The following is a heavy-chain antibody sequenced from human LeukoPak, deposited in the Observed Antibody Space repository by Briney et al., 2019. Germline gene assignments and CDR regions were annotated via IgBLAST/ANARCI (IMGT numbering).Heavy chain of an antibody. J-gene: IGHJ4*02. D-gene: IGHD2-15*01. CDR1: GYTFTSYY. CDR3: ARDWFPGHCSGGSCYSEYFDY. CDR2: INPSGGST. V-gene: IGHV1-46*01. Sequence: ASVKVSCKASGYTFTSYYMHWVRQAPGQGLEWMGIINPSGGSTSYAQKFQGRVTMTRDTSTSTVYMELSSLRSEDTAVYYCARDWFPGHCSGGSCYSEYFDYWGQGTLVTVSS.